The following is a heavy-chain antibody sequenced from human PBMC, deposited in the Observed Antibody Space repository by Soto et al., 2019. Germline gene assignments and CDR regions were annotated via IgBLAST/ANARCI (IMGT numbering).Heavy chain of an antibody. J-gene: IGHJ6*02. D-gene: IGHD6-6*01. CDR1: GGTFSSYA. V-gene: IGHV1-69*13. CDR2: IIPIFGTA. Sequence: SVKVSCKASGGTFSSYAISWVRQAPGQGLEWMGGIIPIFGTANYAQKFQGRVTITADESTSTAYMELSSLRSEDTAVYYCARDSSSSSWGGYYYYGMDVWGQGTTVTVSS. CDR3: ARDSSSSSWGGYYYYGMDV.